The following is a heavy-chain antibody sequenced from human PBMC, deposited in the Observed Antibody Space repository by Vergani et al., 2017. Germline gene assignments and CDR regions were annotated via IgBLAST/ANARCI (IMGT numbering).Heavy chain of an antibody. CDR1: GFTFSTYA. D-gene: IGHD2-2*01. V-gene: IGHV3-23*01. Sequence: EVQLLESGGSLKQPGGSVRLSCAASGFTFSTYAMHWVRQAPGKGLEWVSALTGGGGSTYYADSFKGRFIISRDNSRDTLYLQMNSLRPEDTAVYYCAKAGIVVPAAITGIRAYYYYYMDVWGKGTTVTVSS. CDR3: AKAGIVVPAAITGIRAYYYYYMDV. CDR2: LTGGGGST. J-gene: IGHJ6*03.